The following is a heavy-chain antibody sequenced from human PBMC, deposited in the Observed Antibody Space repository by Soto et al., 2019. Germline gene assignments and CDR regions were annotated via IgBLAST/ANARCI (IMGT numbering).Heavy chain of an antibody. J-gene: IGHJ4*02. D-gene: IGHD4-4*01. CDR3: AREDYSNFDY. Sequence: RWSLRLSCSASVFTFSSYSMNWVRQAPGKGLEWVSSISSSSSYIYSADSVKGRFTISRDNAKNSLYLQMNSLRAEDTAVYYCAREDYSNFDYWGQGTLVTVSS. CDR1: VFTFSSYS. CDR2: ISSSSSYI. V-gene: IGHV3-21*01.